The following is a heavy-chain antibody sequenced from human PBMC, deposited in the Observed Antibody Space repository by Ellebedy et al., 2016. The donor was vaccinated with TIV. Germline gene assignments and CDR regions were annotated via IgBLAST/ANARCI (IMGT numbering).Heavy chain of an antibody. J-gene: IGHJ6*03. CDR1: GFTFSSYG. CDR2: IWYDGSNK. Sequence: GESLKISXAASGFTFSSYGMHWVRQAPGKGLEWVAVIWYDGSNKYYADSVKGRFTISRDNSKNTPYLQMNSLRAEDTAVYYCASRIDIVLMVYAPDYMDVWGKGTTVTVSS. CDR3: ASRIDIVLMVYAPDYMDV. V-gene: IGHV3-33*08. D-gene: IGHD2-8*01.